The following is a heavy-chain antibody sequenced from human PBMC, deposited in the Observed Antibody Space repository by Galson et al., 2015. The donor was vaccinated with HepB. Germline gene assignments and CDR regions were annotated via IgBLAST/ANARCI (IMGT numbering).Heavy chain of an antibody. V-gene: IGHV3-53*01. Sequence: SLRLSCAASGFTVSSNYMSWVRQSPGKGLDCVSVIYRDGSTYYADSVKGQFTISRDNSKNTLYLQMNSLRAEDTAVYYCAKYSVLQLWPRGGYLDCWGQGTLVTVSS. CDR1: GFTVSSNY. J-gene: IGHJ4*02. CDR3: AKYSVLQLWPRGGYLDC. CDR2: IYRDGST. D-gene: IGHD5-18*01.